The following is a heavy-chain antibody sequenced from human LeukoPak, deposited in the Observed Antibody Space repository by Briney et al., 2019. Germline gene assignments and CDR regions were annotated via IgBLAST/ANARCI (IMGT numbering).Heavy chain of an antibody. J-gene: IGHJ4*02. Sequence: PGGSLRLSCAASGFTFSSYGMHWVRQAPGKGLEWVAVISYDGSNKYYADSVKGRFTISRDNSKNTLYLQMNSLRAEDTAVYYCAGLRRYSSGWYGFDYWGQGTLVTVSS. CDR3: AGLRRYSSGWYGFDY. CDR1: GFTFSSYG. V-gene: IGHV3-30*03. CDR2: ISYDGSNK. D-gene: IGHD6-19*01.